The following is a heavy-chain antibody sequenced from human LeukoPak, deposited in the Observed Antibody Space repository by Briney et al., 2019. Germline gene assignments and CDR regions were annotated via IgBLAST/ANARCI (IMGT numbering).Heavy chain of an antibody. J-gene: IGHJ3*02. Sequence: GGSLRLSCAASGFTFSSYWMSWVRQAPGKGLEWVANMKQDGSQNYFVYSVKGRFTISRDKATTSLYLHMKCLSAEATAVSDCARDWHHSDSRDFAFDIWGQGTMVTVSS. CDR1: GFTFSSYW. CDR2: MKQDGSQN. CDR3: ARDWHHSDSRDFAFDI. D-gene: IGHD3-22*01. V-gene: IGHV3-7*01.